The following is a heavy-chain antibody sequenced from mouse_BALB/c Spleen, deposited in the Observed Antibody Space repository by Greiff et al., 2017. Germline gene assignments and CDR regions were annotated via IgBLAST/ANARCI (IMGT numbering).Heavy chain of an antibody. J-gene: IGHJ2*01. CDR1: GFAFSSYD. CDR3: ARQEDDGYDY. Sequence: EVKLVESGGGLVKPGGSLKLSCAASGFAFSSYDMSWVRQTPEKRLEWVAYISSGGGSTYYPDTVKGRFTISRDNAKNTLYLQMSSLKSEDTAMYYCARQEDDGYDYWGQGTTLTVSS. CDR2: ISSGGGST. V-gene: IGHV5-12-1*01. D-gene: IGHD2-3*01.